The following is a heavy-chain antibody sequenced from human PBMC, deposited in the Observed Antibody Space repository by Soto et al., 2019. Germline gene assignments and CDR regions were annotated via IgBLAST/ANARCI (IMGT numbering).Heavy chain of an antibody. D-gene: IGHD5-12*01. Sequence: QVQLQESGPGLVKPSETLSLTCTVSGGSISSDFWSWIRQPPGKGLEWIGYIFYTGSTNYNPSLKSRVNIAVDTSKNQFSLEVRSVIAADTAVYYCARGSDFIYCSGMDVWGQGTTVTVSS. CDR2: IFYTGST. CDR3: ARGSDFIYCSGMDV. V-gene: IGHV4-59*01. J-gene: IGHJ6*02. CDR1: GGSISSDF.